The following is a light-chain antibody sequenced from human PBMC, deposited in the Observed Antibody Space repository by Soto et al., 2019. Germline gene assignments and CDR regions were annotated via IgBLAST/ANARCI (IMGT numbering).Light chain of an antibody. CDR3: QQASSFPPT. J-gene: IGKJ5*01. CDR1: QDITRW. Sequence: DIQMTQPPSSVSGSVGDRVTITCRASQDITRWLAWYQQKPGKAPKLLIYGASSLQGGVPSRFSGSGSGTEFTLTISSLQPEDFATYYCQQASSFPPTFGQGTRLEI. CDR2: GAS. V-gene: IGKV1-12*01.